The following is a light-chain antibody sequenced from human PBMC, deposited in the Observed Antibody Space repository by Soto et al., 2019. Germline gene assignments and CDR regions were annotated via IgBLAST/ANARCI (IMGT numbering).Light chain of an antibody. Sequence: QAVVTQPPSVSGAPGQRVTISCTGNNSNIGAGYDVHWYRQVPGTAPKLLIHGNVNRPSGVPGRFSGSKSGTSASLAITGLQADDEADYYCQSYDRSLSGSVFGGGTKVTVL. CDR1: NSNIGAGYD. J-gene: IGLJ3*02. CDR3: QSYDRSLSGSV. V-gene: IGLV1-40*01. CDR2: GNV.